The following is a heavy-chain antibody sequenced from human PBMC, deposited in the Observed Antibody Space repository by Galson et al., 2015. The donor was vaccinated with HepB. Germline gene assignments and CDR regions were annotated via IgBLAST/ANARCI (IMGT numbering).Heavy chain of an antibody. CDR1: GFTFGDYA. Sequence: SLRLSCAASGFTFGDYAMSWFRQAPGKGLEWVGFIRSKAYGGTTEYAASVKGRFIISRDDSKSIAYVQMNSLKTEDTAVYYCTRERSYGPESYYYYGMDVWGQGTTVTVSS. J-gene: IGHJ6*02. CDR3: TRERSYGPESYYYYGMDV. CDR2: IRSKAYGGTT. V-gene: IGHV3-49*03. D-gene: IGHD5-18*01.